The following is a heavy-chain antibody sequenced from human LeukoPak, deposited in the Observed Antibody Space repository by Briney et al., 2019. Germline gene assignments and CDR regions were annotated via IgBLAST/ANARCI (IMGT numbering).Heavy chain of an antibody. J-gene: IGHJ5*02. CDR1: GGSISWSNNY. V-gene: IGHV4-39*01. CDR2: IYYTGTT. Sequence: SETLSLTCTVSGGSISWSNNYWGWMRQPPGKGLEWIGSIYYTGTTYYNPSLKSRVTVSVDTSKNQFSLKLTSVTAADTAVYYCARSMAAAGPTHNWFDPWGHGTLVTVSS. CDR3: ARSMAAAGPTHNWFDP. D-gene: IGHD6-13*01.